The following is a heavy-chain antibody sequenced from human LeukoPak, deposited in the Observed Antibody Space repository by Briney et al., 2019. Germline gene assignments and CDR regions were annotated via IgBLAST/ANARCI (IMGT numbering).Heavy chain of an antibody. Sequence: SETLSLTCAVYGGSFSGYYWSWIRQPPGKGLEWIGEINHSGSTNCNPSLKSRVTISVDTSKNQFSLKLSSVTAADTAVYYCARAWYYYDSSGYYPFDYWGQGTLVTVSS. CDR1: GGSFSGYY. CDR3: ARAWYYYDSSGYYPFDY. CDR2: INHSGST. D-gene: IGHD3-22*01. J-gene: IGHJ4*02. V-gene: IGHV4-34*01.